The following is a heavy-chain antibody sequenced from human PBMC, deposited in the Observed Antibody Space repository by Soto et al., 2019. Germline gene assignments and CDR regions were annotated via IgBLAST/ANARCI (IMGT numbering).Heavy chain of an antibody. CDR2: MSSRGSTI. J-gene: IGHJ5*02. CDR3: ARAIWFGELFHWFDP. V-gene: IGHV3-11*01. CDR1: GFTFSDYY. D-gene: IGHD3-10*01. Sequence: GGSLRLSCAASGFTFSDYYMSWIRQAPGKGLEWVSYMSSRGSTIYYADSVKGRFTISRDNAKNSLYLQMNSLRAEDTAVYYGARAIWFGELFHWFDPWGQGTLVTVSS.